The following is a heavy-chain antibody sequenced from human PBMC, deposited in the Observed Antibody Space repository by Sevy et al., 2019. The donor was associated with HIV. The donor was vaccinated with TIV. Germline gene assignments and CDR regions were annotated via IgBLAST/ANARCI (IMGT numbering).Heavy chain of an antibody. Sequence: ASVKVSCKASGYTFTGYYMHWMRQAPGQGLEWMGWINPDNGGPTYAPKFQGRVTLTRDTSISTAYMDLSRLKSDDTAVYYCVRDDRDGYFEYWGQGTLVTVSS. J-gene: IGHJ4*02. CDR3: VRDDRDGYFEY. CDR1: GYTFTGYY. CDR2: INPDNGGP. V-gene: IGHV1-2*02.